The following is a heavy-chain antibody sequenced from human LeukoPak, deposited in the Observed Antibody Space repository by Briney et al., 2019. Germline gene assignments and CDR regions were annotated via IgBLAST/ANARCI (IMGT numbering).Heavy chain of an antibody. V-gene: IGHV3-23*01. CDR1: GFTFSNYA. Sequence: GASLRLSCAASGFTFSNYAMSWVRQAPGKGLEWVSAITGSGGNTYYADSVKGRFTISRDNAKNSLYLQMNSLRAEDTAVYYCARAPGLRWGQGTPVTVSS. J-gene: IGHJ4*02. CDR3: ARAPGLR. CDR2: ITGSGGNT. D-gene: IGHD3/OR15-3a*01.